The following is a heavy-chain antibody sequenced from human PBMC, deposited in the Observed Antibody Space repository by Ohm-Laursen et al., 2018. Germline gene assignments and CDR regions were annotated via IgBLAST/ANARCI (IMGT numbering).Heavy chain of an antibody. D-gene: IGHD1-26*01. CDR1: GFTFSSYA. CDR3: AKHSGSSSFDY. Sequence: SLRLSCTASGFTFSSYAMSWVRQAPGKGPEWVSVITKSGGGTYYADSVKGRFTISRDNSKNTLYLQMNSLRAEDTAVYYCAKHSGSSSFDYWGQGTLVTVSS. V-gene: IGHV3-23*01. J-gene: IGHJ4*02. CDR2: ITKSGGGT.